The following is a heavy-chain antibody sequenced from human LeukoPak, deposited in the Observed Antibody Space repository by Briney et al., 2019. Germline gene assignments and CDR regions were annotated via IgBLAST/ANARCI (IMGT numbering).Heavy chain of an antibody. D-gene: IGHD2-8*01. CDR1: GFTFSNAW. CDR2: IKSKTDGGTT. Sequence: GGSLRLSCAASGFTFSNAWMSWVRQAPGKGLEWVGRIKSKTDGGTTDYAAPVKGRFTISRDDSKNTLYLQMNSLKTEDTAVYYCTTEDIVLMVYAPRDAFDIWGQGTMVTVSS. V-gene: IGHV3-15*01. J-gene: IGHJ3*02. CDR3: TTEDIVLMVYAPRDAFDI.